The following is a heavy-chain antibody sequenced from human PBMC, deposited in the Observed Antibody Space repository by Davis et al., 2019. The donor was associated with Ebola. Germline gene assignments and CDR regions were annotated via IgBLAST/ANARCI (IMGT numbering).Heavy chain of an antibody. Sequence: PGGSLRLSCAASGFSFSNYAMTWVRQAPGKGLEWVSVISGSGSNTYYADSVKGRFTISRDNSKKTVSLVMNSLRVDDTAVYYCAKPKGNTVFGVDSLYDHWGQGTLVTVSS. J-gene: IGHJ4*02. V-gene: IGHV3-23*01. CDR2: ISGSGSNT. CDR1: GFSFSNYA. CDR3: AKPKGNTVFGVDSLYDH. D-gene: IGHD3-3*01.